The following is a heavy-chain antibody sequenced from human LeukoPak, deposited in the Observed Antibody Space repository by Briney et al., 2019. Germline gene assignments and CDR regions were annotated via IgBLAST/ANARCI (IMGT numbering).Heavy chain of an antibody. CDR1: GYTLIELS. J-gene: IGHJ6*03. CDR3: ATISPITNGDPLLYYYYYMDV. V-gene: IGHV1-24*01. D-gene: IGHD4-17*01. CDR2: FEPEDGET. Sequence: ASVKVSCKVSGYTLIELSMHWVRQAPGKGLEWMGGFEPEDGETIYAQKFQGRVTMTEDTSTDTAYMELSSLRSEDTAVYYCATISPITNGDPLLYYYYYMDVWGKGTTVTVSS.